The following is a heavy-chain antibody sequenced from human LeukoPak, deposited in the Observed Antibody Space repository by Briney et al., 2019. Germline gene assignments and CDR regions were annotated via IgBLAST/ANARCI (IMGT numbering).Heavy chain of an antibody. D-gene: IGHD5-12*01. CDR2: MNPNSGNT. J-gene: IGHJ4*02. Sequence: GASVTVSCTASGYTFTSYDINWVRQATGQGLEWMGWMNPNSGNTGYAQKFQGRVTMTRNTSISTAYMELSSLRSEDTAVYYCARGYSGYSAFDYWGQGTLVTVSS. CDR3: ARGYSGYSAFDY. V-gene: IGHV1-8*01. CDR1: GYTFTSYD.